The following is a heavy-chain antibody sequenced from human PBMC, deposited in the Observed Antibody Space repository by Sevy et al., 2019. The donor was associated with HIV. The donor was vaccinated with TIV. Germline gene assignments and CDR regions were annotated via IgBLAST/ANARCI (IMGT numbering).Heavy chain of an antibody. CDR3: AREGIVVVPAAENNYYYYGMDV. J-gene: IGHJ6*02. CDR1: GFTFSSYW. CDR2: IKQDGSEK. Sequence: GGSLRLSCAASGFTFSSYWMSWVRQAPGKGLEWVANIKQDGSEKYYVDSVKGRFTISRDNAKNSLYLQMNSLRAEDTAVYYCAREGIVVVPAAENNYYYYGMDVWGLGTTVTVSS. V-gene: IGHV3-7*01. D-gene: IGHD2-2*01.